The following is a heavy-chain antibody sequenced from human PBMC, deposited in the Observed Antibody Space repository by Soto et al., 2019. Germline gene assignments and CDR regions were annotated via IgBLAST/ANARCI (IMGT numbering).Heavy chain of an antibody. Sequence: QVQLQQWGAGLLKPSETLSLTCAVYGGSFSGYYWSWIRQPPGKGLEWIGEINHSGSTNYNPSLKSRVTISVDTSKNQFSLKLSYVTAADTAVYYCARGEEQLVNYYGMDVWGQGTTVTVSS. D-gene: IGHD6-13*01. CDR2: INHSGST. CDR3: ARGEEQLVNYYGMDV. J-gene: IGHJ6*02. V-gene: IGHV4-34*01. CDR1: GGSFSGYY.